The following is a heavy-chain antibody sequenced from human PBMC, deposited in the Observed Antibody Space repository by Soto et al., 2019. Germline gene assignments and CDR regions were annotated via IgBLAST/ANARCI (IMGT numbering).Heavy chain of an antibody. CDR1: GFTFSGSA. CDR2: IRSKANSYAT. V-gene: IGHV3-73*01. CDR3: TRGDDYGDYYYYVDV. D-gene: IGHD4-17*01. J-gene: IGHJ6*03. Sequence: GGSLRLSCAASGFTFSGSAMHWVRQASGKGLEWVGRIRSKANSYATAYAASVKGRFTISRDDSKNTAYLQMNSLKTEDTAVYYCTRGDDYGDYYYYVDVWGKGTTVTVSS.